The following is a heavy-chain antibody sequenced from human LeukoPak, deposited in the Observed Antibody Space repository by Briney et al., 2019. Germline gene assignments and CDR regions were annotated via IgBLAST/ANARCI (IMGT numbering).Heavy chain of an antibody. J-gene: IGHJ4*02. Sequence: GASVKVSCKASGYTFTGYYMHWVRQAPGQGLEWMGWINPNSGGTNYAQKFQGWVTMTRDTSISTAYMELSSLRSDDTAVYYCARARYSWPRYFDYWGQGTLVTVSS. CDR3: ARARYSWPRYFDY. CDR1: GYTFTGYY. D-gene: IGHD5-18*01. V-gene: IGHV1-2*04. CDR2: INPNSGGT.